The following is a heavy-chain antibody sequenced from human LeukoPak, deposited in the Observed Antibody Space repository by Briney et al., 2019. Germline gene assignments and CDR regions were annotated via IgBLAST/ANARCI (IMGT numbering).Heavy chain of an antibody. CDR3: ARTLLWFGGPNHFDY. CDR2: IYYSGST. V-gene: IGHV4-59*01. D-gene: IGHD3-10*01. CDR1: GGSISSYY. Sequence: SETLSLTCTVSGGSISSYYWSWIRQPPGKGLEWIGYIYYSGSTNYNPSLKSRVTISVDTSKNQFSLKLSSVTAADTAVYYCARTLLWFGGPNHFDYWGQGTLVTVSS. J-gene: IGHJ4*02.